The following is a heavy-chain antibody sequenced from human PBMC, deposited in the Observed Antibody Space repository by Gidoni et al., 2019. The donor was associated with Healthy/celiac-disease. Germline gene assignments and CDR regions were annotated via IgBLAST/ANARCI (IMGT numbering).Heavy chain of an antibody. V-gene: IGHV1-18*01. CDR1: GDTFTSHG. D-gene: IGHD6-19*01. J-gene: IGHJ3*02. CDR2: ISAYNANT. CDR3: ARAPTLGAIAVAGTSKNAFDI. Sequence: QVQLVQSGAEVKKPGAPVKVSCKASGDTFTSHGISWVRQAPGQGLEWMGWISAYNANTNYAQKLQGRVTMPTDTSTSTAYMELRSLRSDDPAVYYCARAPTLGAIAVAGTSKNAFDIWGQGTMVTVSS.